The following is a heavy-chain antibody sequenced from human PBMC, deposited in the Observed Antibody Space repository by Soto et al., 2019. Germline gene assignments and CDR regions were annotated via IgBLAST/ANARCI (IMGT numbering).Heavy chain of an antibody. CDR1: GGTFSSLG. V-gene: IGHV1-69*01. Sequence: QVQLVQSGAEVKRPGSSVKVSCEASGGTFSSLGFTWVRQAPGQGLEWVGGIIPISGRTTFAPKFLGRVTITADESTRTTYMELTALTSDDTAIYYCATRGTQGWWLEFADYWGQGTLVTVSS. CDR3: ATRGTQGWWLEFADY. D-gene: IGHD2-15*01. J-gene: IGHJ4*02. CDR2: IIPISGRT.